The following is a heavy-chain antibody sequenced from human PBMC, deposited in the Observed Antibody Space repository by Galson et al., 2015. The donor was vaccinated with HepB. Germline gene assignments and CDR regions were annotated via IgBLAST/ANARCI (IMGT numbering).Heavy chain of an antibody. CDR2: IYQRGGT. CDR1: GGSISTSIYY. CDR3: ARRGYCSGGQCYPIYWYFDL. D-gene: IGHD2-15*01. J-gene: IGHJ2*01. V-gene: IGHV4-39*01. Sequence: GTVSLTCTVSGGSISTSIYYWGWIRQSPGKGLEWLGDIYQRGGTYYNPSHKSRPTISVNTSINQISLDTPSGSAAETAVYYCARRGYCSGGQCYPIYWYFDLWGRGTQVTVSS.